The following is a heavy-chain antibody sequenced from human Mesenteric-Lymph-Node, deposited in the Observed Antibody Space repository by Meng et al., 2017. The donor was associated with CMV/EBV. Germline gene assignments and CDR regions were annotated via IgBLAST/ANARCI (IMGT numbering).Heavy chain of an antibody. CDR3: VRDGHHWNFDY. CDR2: IKGDGSYA. Sequence: GGSLRPSCAASGFTFSDYWIHWVRQGPGMGLLCVARIKGDGSYANYADSVQGRFTLSRDNAKNTLFLQMNSLRGDDAGVYYCVRDGHHWNFDYWGQGTPVTVSS. V-gene: IGHV3-74*01. CDR1: GFTFSDYW. D-gene: IGHD1-1*01. J-gene: IGHJ4*02.